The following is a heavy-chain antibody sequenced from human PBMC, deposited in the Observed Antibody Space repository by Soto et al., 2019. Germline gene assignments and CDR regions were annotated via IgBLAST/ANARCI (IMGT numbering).Heavy chain of an antibody. CDR3: ARDEVVPINYRFDY. CDR2: IHENGHFK. D-gene: IGHD3-22*01. V-gene: IGHV3-7*03. J-gene: IGHJ4*02. CDR1: GFSFSSYS. Sequence: GGSLRLSCAASGFSFSSYSMSWSRQAPGKGLEWLAHIHENGHFKFYVDSVKVRFTISRDDALNSLYLQMNSLRAEDTAMYYCARDEVVPINYRFDYWGQGTLVTVSS.